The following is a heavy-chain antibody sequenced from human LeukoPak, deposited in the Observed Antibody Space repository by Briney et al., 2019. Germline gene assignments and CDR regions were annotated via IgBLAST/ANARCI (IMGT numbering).Heavy chain of an antibody. J-gene: IGHJ6*03. V-gene: IGHV3-23*01. CDR3: AKDIYDSSGYYRWGYYYYMDV. CDR2: ISGSGGST. CDR1: GFTFSSYA. D-gene: IGHD3-22*01. Sequence: HTGGSQRLSCAASGFTFSSYAMSWVRQAPGKGLEWVSAISGSGGSTYYADSVKGRFTISRDNSKNTLYLQMNSLRAEDTAVYYCAKDIYDSSGYYRWGYYYYMDVWGKGTTVTVSS.